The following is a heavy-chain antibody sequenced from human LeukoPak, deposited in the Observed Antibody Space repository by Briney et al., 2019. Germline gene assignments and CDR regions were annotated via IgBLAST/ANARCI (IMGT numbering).Heavy chain of an antibody. CDR3: ASGGLAYYWFDY. D-gene: IGHD1-26*01. V-gene: IGHV3-74*01. CDR1: GFTFNTYW. Sequence: GGSLRLYCAASGFTFNTYWMHWVRQAPGKGRMWVSRINVDGSSKTYADRVKGRFTISRDSAKNTLYLQMNSLRAEDTAVYYGASGGLAYYWFDYWGQGTLVTVSS. CDR2: INVDGSSK. J-gene: IGHJ4*02.